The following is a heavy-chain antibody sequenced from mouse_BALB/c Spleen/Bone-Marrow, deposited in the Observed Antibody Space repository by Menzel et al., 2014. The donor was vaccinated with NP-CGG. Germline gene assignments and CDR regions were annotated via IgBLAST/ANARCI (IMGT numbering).Heavy chain of an antibody. V-gene: IGHV3-8*02. D-gene: IGHD3-1*01. CDR1: GDSITSGY. CDR3: ARSGSSGYHYYAMDY. J-gene: IGHJ4*01. Sequence: VQLQQSGPSLVKPSQTLSLTCSVTGDSITSGYWNWIRKFPGNKLEYMGYISYSGSTYYSPSLKSRISITRDTSKNLYYLQLNSVTTKDTATYYCARSGSSGYHYYAMDYWGQGTSVTVSS. CDR2: ISYSGST.